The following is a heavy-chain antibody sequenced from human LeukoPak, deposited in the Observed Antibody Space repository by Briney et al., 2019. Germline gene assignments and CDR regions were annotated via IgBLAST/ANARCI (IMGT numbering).Heavy chain of an antibody. D-gene: IGHD1/OR15-1a*01. J-gene: IGHJ6*02. V-gene: IGHV4-4*07. CDR2: IYTSGST. CDR3: AGELGRKQPPHYYHGMGV. Sequence: SETLSLTCTVSGGSISSYCWSWIRQPAGKGLEWIGRIYTSGSTNYNPSLKSRVTMSVATPKNQFPLKLSSVNAPDTAGEYCAGELGRKQPPHYYHGMGVWGQGTTVTVSS. CDR1: GGSISSYC.